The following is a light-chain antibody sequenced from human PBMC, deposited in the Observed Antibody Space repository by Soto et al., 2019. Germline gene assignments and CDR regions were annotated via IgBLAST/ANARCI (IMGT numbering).Light chain of an antibody. V-gene: IGLV1-47*02. CDR2: SND. J-gene: IGLJ2*01. CDR1: SSNIGTNF. Sequence: QPVLTQPPSASATPGQRVSISWSGSSSNIGTNFVSWYQQLPGTAPKLLIYSNDQRPSGVPDRFSGSKSGTSASLAISGLRSEDEADYYCSAWDDSLSGVVFGGGTKLTVL. CDR3: SAWDDSLSGVV.